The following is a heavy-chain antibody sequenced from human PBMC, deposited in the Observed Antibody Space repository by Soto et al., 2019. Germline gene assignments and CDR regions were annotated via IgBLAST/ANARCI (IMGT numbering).Heavy chain of an antibody. CDR3: AKTVIRWLLQARPPTYYYYYGMDV. CDR2: ISYDGSNK. D-gene: IGHD2-21*01. J-gene: IGHJ6*02. Sequence: HPGGSLRLSCAASGFTFSSYGMHWVRQAPGKGLEWVAVISYDGSNKYYADSVKGRFTISRDNSKNTLYLQMNSLRAEDTAVYYCAKTVIRWLLQARPPTYYYYYGMDVWGQGTTVTVYS. V-gene: IGHV3-30*18. CDR1: GFTFSSYG.